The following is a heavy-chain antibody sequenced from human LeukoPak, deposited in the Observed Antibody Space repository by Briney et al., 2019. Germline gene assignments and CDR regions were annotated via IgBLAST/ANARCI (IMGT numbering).Heavy chain of an antibody. CDR2: IYSGGTT. CDR1: GLTVSSKH. V-gene: IGHV3-53*01. CDR3: AKGQQLVHPYYYGMDV. J-gene: IGHJ6*02. Sequence: PGGSLRLSCAASGLTVSSKHMSWVRQAPGKGLEWLSVIYSGGTTKYAESVEGRFTISRDSTKNTLHLQMNSLRAEDTAVYYCAKGQQLVHPYYYGMDVWGQGTTVTVSS. D-gene: IGHD6-13*01.